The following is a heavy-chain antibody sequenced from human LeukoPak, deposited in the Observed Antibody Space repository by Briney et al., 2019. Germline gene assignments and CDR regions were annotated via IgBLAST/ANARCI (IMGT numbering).Heavy chain of an antibody. CDR1: GGTFSSYA. CDR3: ARRGSYSSSFLYYFDY. J-gene: IGHJ4*02. D-gene: IGHD6-6*01. V-gene: IGHV1-69*05. Sequence: SVKVSCKASGGTFSSYAISWVRQAPGQGLEWMGGIIPIFGTANYAQKFQGRVTITTDESTSTAYMELSSLRSEDTAMYYCARRGSYSSSFLYYFDYWGQGTLVTVSS. CDR2: IIPIFGTA.